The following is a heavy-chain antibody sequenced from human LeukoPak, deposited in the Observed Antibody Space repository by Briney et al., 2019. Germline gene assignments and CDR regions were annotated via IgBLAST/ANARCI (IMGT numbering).Heavy chain of an antibody. Sequence: ASVKVSCKASGYTFTGYYMHWVRQAPGQGLEWMGRINPNRGGTTYAQKFQGRDTMTRDTSISTAYMELSRLRSDDTAVYYCARVFYDSSGPFDYWGQGTLVTVSS. CDR3: ARVFYDSSGPFDY. CDR2: INPNRGGT. CDR1: GYTFTGYY. V-gene: IGHV1-2*06. D-gene: IGHD3-22*01. J-gene: IGHJ4*02.